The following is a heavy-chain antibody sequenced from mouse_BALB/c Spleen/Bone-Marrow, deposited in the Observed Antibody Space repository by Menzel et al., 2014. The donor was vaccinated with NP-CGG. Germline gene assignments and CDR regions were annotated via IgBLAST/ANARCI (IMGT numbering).Heavy chain of an antibody. Sequence: EVMLVESGGGLVQPGGSLRLSCATSGFTFTDYFMTWVRQPPGKALEWLGFIRNKANGYTTEYSASVKGRFTISRDNSRSILYLQMNTLRPEDSATYYYASSYALDSWGPGTPVTVSS. CDR2: IRNKANGYTT. CDR3: ASSYALDS. J-gene: IGHJ4*01. V-gene: IGHV7-3*02. CDR1: GFTFTDYF.